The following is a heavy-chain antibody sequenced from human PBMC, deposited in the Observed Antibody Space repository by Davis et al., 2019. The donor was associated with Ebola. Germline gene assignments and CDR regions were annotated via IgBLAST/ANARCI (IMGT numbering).Heavy chain of an antibody. J-gene: IGHJ3*02. D-gene: IGHD2-8*02. V-gene: IGHV5-51*01. CDR3: ESLRRTITGMDDAFDI. Sequence: GESLKISCKDSGYSFTSHWIGWVRQMPGKGLEWMGIIYTGDSDPRYSPSFRGQVTISADKSTKTAFLQWSSLRASDTAMYYCESLRRTITGMDDAFDIWGQGTMVTVSS. CDR2: IYTGDSDP. CDR1: GYSFTSHW.